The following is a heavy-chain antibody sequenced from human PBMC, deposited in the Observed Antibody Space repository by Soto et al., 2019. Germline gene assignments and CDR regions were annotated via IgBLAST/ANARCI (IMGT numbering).Heavy chain of an antibody. Sequence: SETLSLTCAVYGGSFSGYYWSWIRQPPGKGLEWIGEINHSGSTNYNPSLKSRVTISVDTSKNQFSLKLSSVTAADTAVYYCARDDYNCSSTSCYGEDYYYYGMDVWGQGTTVTVSS. CDR3: ARDDYNCSSTSCYGEDYYYYGMDV. D-gene: IGHD2-2*01. J-gene: IGHJ6*02. V-gene: IGHV4-34*01. CDR2: INHSGST. CDR1: GGSFSGYY.